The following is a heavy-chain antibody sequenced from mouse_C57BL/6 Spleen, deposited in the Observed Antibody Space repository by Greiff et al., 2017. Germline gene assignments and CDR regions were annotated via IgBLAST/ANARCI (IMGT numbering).Heavy chain of an antibody. J-gene: IGHJ4*01. CDR1: GFTFSSYT. D-gene: IGHD1-1*01. CDR3: ARHYGSSRYYAMDY. CDR2: ISGGGGNT. Sequence: EVKLVESGGGLVKPGGSLKLSCAASGFTFSSYTMSWVRQTPGKRLEWVATISGGGGNTYYPDSVKGRFTISRDNAKSTLYLQLSSLRSADKALDDCARHYGSSRYYAMDYWGQGTSVTVSS. V-gene: IGHV5-9*01.